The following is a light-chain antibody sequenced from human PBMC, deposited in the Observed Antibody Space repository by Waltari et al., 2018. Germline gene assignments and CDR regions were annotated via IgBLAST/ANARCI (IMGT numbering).Light chain of an antibody. V-gene: IGLV3-1*01. CDR3: QAWDRNTYVV. Sequence: SYELTQSPSVSVSPGQTASISCSGDKLEDRYGFWYQQKPGQSPVLVLHQDSKRPSGIPERFSGFNSGNTATLTISETQAMDEADYYCQAWDRNTYVVFGGGTKLTVL. J-gene: IGLJ2*01. CDR2: QDS. CDR1: KLEDRY.